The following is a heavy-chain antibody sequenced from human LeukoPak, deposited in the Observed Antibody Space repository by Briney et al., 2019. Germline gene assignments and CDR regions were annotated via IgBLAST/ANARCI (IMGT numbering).Heavy chain of an antibody. D-gene: IGHD3-9*01. Sequence: ASVKVSCKASGGTFSSYAISWVRQAPGQGLEWMGWISAYNGNTNYAQKLQGRVTMTTDTSTSTAYMELRSLRSDDTAVYYCARDLYDILTGYYPPFYYYYYMDVWGKGTTVTISS. CDR1: GGTFSSYA. V-gene: IGHV1-18*01. J-gene: IGHJ6*03. CDR2: ISAYNGNT. CDR3: ARDLYDILTGYYPPFYYYYYMDV.